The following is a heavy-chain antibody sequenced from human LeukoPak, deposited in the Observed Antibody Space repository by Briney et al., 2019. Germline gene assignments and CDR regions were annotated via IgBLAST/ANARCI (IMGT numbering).Heavy chain of an antibody. J-gene: IGHJ3*02. V-gene: IGHV3-20*04. D-gene: IGHD1-26*01. CDR1: GFTFDDYA. CDR2: INWNGGST. Sequence: GGSLRLSCAASGFTFDDYAMNWVRQAPGKGLEWVSGINWNGGSTGYADSVKGRFTISRDNAKNSLYLQMNSLRTEDTALYYCARVRVVWDLDDAFDIWGQGTTVTVSS. CDR3: ARVRVVWDLDDAFDI.